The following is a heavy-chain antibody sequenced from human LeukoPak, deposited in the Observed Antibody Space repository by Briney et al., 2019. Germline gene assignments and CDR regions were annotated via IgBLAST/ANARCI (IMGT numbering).Heavy chain of an antibody. CDR1: GFTFSSYS. CDR2: ISSSSSYI. V-gene: IGHV3-21*01. CDR3: ASGMRYDSRRYYYYGMDV. D-gene: IGHD3-22*01. Sequence: GGSLRLSCAASGFTFSSYSMNWVRQAPGKGLEWGSSISSSSSYIYYADSVKGRFTISRDNAKNSLYLQMNSLRAEDTAVYYCASGMRYDSRRYYYYGMDVWGQGTTVTVSS. J-gene: IGHJ6*02.